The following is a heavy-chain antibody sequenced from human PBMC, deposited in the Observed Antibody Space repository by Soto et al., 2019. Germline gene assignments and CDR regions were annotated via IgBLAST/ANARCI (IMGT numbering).Heavy chain of an antibody. D-gene: IGHD3-16*02. CDR3: ARVYYDYIWGSYPLVY. CDR2: IIPIFGTA. CDR1: GGTFSSYA. Sequence: SVKVSCKASGGTFSSYAISWVRQAPGQGLEWMGGIIPIFGTANYAQKFKGRVTITADESTSTAYMELSSLRVEDTAVYYCARVYYDYIWGSYPLVYWGQGTLVTVSS. J-gene: IGHJ4*02. V-gene: IGHV1-69*13.